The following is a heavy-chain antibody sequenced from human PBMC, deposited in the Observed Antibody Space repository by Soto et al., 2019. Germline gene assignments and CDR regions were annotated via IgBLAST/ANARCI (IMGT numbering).Heavy chain of an antibody. D-gene: IGHD6-19*01. V-gene: IGHV1-3*01. CDR2: RKAGNGNT. CDR1: GYTFTSYA. CDR3: ARVAGIAVDDY. Sequence: QVQLVQSGAEVKKPGASVKVSCKASGYTFTSYAMHWVRQAPGQRLEWMGWRKAGNGNTKYSPKFKRSVTITRDTSASTAYMALSSLRSEDTAVYYCARVAGIAVDDYWGQGTLVTVSS. J-gene: IGHJ4*02.